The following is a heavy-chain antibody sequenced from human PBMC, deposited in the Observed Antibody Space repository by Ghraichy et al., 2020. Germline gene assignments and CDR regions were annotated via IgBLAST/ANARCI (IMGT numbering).Heavy chain of an antibody. CDR1: GFTFSTYS. J-gene: IGHJ4*02. D-gene: IGHD3-22*01. Sequence: LSLTCAASGFTFSTYSMNWVRQAPGKGLEWVSYISSYSGTIYYADSVKGRFTISRDNAKNSLYLQMNSLRDEDTAVYYCAREGIYYDSSGYAIDFWGQGTLVTVSS. CDR2: ISSYSGTI. V-gene: IGHV3-48*02. CDR3: AREGIYYDSSGYAIDF.